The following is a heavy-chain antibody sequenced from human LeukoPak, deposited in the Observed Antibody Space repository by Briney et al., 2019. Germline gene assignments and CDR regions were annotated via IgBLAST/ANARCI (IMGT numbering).Heavy chain of an antibody. J-gene: IGHJ4*02. D-gene: IGHD3-16*01. CDR2: ISGSGGST. CDR3: AKPSRGDGLTDY. Sequence: GGSLRLSCAASGFTVITNDMTWVRQAPGRGLEWVSAISGSGGSTYYADSVKGRFTISRDNSKNTLYLQMNSLRAEDTAVYYCAKPSRGDGLTDYWGQGTLVTVSS. V-gene: IGHV3-23*01. CDR1: GFTVITND.